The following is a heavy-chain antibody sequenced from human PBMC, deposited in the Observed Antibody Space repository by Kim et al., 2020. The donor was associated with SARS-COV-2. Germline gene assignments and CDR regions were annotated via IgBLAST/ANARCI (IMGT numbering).Heavy chain of an antibody. D-gene: IGHD4-17*01. CDR3: ATTVPAVYYFYGMDV. CDR2: IYYSGST. V-gene: IGHV4-31*03. Sequence: SETLSHTCTVSGGSISSGGYYWSWIRQHPGKGLEWIGYIYYSGSTYYNPSLKSRVTISVDTSKNQFSLKLSSVTAADTAVYYCATTVPAVYYFYGMDVWGQGTTVTVSS. CDR1: GGSISSGGYY. J-gene: IGHJ6*02.